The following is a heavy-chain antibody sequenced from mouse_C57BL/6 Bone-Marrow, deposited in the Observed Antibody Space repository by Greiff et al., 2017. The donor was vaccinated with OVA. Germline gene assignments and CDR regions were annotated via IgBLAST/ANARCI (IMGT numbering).Heavy chain of an antibody. CDR3: ARAGVYDDSRAWFAY. CDR1: GFTFSSYA. J-gene: IGHJ3*01. CDR2: ISDGGSYT. V-gene: IGHV5-4*01. D-gene: IGHD2-3*01. Sequence: EVQLVESGGGLVKPGGSLKLSCAASGFTFSSYAMSWVRQTPEKRLEWVATISDGGSYTYYPDNVKGRFTISRDNAKNNLYLQMSHLKSEDTAMYYGARAGVYDDSRAWFAYWGQGTLVTVSA.